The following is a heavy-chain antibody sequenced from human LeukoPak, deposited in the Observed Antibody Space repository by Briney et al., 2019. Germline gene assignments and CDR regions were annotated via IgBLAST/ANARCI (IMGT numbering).Heavy chain of an antibody. V-gene: IGHV4-59*12. CDR1: GGSISSYY. CDR2: IYYSGST. CDR3: ARERGSYSNYFDY. Sequence: SETLSLTCTVSGGSISSYYWSWIRQPPGKGLEWIGYIYYSGSTNYNPSLKSRVTISVDTSKNQFSLKLSSVTAADTAVYYCARERGSYSNYFDYWGQGTLVTVSS. J-gene: IGHJ4*02. D-gene: IGHD1-26*01.